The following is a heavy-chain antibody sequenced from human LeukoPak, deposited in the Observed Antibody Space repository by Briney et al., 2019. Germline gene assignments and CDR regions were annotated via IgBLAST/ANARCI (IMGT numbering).Heavy chain of an antibody. J-gene: IGHJ4*02. CDR1: GFTFSSYS. CDR2: IISSGSYI. V-gene: IGHV3-21*01. CDR3: AREDASSWDY. Sequence: GGSLRLSCAASGFTFSSYSMNWVRQAPGKGLEWVSSIISSGSYIYYADSVKGRFTISRDNAKNSLYLQMNSLRAEDTAVYYCAREDASSWDYWGQGILVTVSS. D-gene: IGHD6-13*01.